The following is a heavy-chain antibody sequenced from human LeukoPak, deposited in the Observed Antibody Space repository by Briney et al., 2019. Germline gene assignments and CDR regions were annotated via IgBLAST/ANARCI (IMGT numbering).Heavy chain of an antibody. Sequence: EASVKVSCKASGYTFTSYGISWVRQAPGQGLEWMGWISAYNGNTNYAQKLQGRVTMTTDTSTSTAYMELRSLRSDDTAVYYCARDRLHCSSTSCAAGLFDYWGQGTLVTVSS. D-gene: IGHD2-2*01. CDR1: GYTFTSYG. V-gene: IGHV1-18*01. CDR3: ARDRLHCSSTSCAAGLFDY. J-gene: IGHJ4*02. CDR2: ISAYNGNT.